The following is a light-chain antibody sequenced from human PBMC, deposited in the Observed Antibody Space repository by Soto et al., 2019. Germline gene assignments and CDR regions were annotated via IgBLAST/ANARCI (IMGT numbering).Light chain of an antibody. V-gene: IGKV3-11*01. Sequence: LTQSPVTLSLSPGDRATLSCRASQSVSNYVAWYQQRPGQAPRLLIYDASNRATGIPARFSGSGSGTDFTLTISSLEPEDFAVYYCQQRSHGLTFGGGTKVDI. CDR3: QQRSHGLT. CDR1: QSVSNY. CDR2: DAS. J-gene: IGKJ4*01.